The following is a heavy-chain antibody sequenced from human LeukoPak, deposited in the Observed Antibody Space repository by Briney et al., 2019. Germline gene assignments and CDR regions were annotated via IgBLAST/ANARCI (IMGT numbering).Heavy chain of an antibody. CDR1: GYTLTNYY. CDR3: ARDAAQLYCSSTSCYKRGRGDLDY. Sequence: HGASVKVSCKASGYTLTNYYMHCARQAPGQGLEWMGWISAYNGNTNYAQKLQGRVTMTTDTSTSTAYMELRSLRSDDTAVYYCARDAAQLYCSSTSCYKRGRGDLDYWGQGTLVTVSS. CDR2: ISAYNGNT. J-gene: IGHJ4*02. D-gene: IGHD2-2*02. V-gene: IGHV1-18*04.